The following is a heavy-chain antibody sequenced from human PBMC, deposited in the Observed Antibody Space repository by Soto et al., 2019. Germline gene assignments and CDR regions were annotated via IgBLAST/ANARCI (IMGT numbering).Heavy chain of an antibody. J-gene: IGHJ3*02. D-gene: IGHD3-22*01. CDR2: ISYDGSNK. Sequence: QVQLVESGGGVVQPGRSLRLSCAASGFTFSSYAMHWVRQAPGKGLEWVAVISYDGSNKYYADSVKGRFTISRDNSKNTLYLQMNSLRAEDTAVYYCARDLMIVVVITTFAFDIWGQGTMVTVSS. CDR1: GFTFSSYA. V-gene: IGHV3-30-3*01. CDR3: ARDLMIVVVITTFAFDI.